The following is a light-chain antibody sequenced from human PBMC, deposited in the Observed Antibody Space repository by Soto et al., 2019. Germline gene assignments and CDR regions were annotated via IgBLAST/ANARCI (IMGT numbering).Light chain of an antibody. CDR3: QQYGSSPIT. V-gene: IGKV3D-20*01. CDR2: DAS. J-gene: IGKJ5*01. Sequence: EIVLTQSPATLTLSPGERATLSCGASQSVRSSYLAWYQQKPGLAPRLLIYDASSRATGIPDRFSGSGSGTDFTLTISRLEPEDFAVHYCQQYGSSPITFGQGTRLEIK. CDR1: QSVRSSY.